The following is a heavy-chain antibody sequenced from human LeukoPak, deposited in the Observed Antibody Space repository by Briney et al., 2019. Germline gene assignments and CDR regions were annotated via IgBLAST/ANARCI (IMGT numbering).Heavy chain of an antibody. CDR2: IWYDGSKK. Sequence: GRSLRLSCAASGFTFSNHGMHWVRQAPGKGLEWVAVIWYDGSKKYYADAVKGRLTISRDNSKNMLYLDMNSPRAEDTAVYYCARDRAARYFDYWGQGTLVTVSS. CDR1: GFTFSNHG. J-gene: IGHJ4*02. V-gene: IGHV3-33*01. CDR3: ARDRAARYFDY.